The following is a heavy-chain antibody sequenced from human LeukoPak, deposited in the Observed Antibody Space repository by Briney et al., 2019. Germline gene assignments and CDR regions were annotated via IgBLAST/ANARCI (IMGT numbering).Heavy chain of an antibody. Sequence: GVSLRLSCAASGFNFRNYAMHWVRQAPGKEPEWVALIRFDGSHKYYADSVKGRFTISRDNSRDTLSLQMSSLRAEDTAVYYCTRSAYCTGGTCYSKTFDYWGQGTLVTVSS. D-gene: IGHD2-15*01. CDR3: TRSAYCTGGTCYSKTFDY. V-gene: IGHV3-30*02. J-gene: IGHJ4*02. CDR1: GFNFRNYA. CDR2: IRFDGSHK.